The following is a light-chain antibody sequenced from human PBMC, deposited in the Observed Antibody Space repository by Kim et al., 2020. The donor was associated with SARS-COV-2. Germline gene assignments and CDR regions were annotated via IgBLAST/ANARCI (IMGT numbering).Light chain of an antibody. CDR2: LGS. Sequence: DIVMTQSTLSLPVTPGEPASISCRSSQSLLHSNGYNYLDWFLQKPGQSPQLLIYLGSNRASGVPDRFSGSGSGTDFTLRISRVEAEDVGIYICMQALQTPFTFGPGTKVDIK. J-gene: IGKJ3*01. CDR3: MQALQTPFT. CDR1: QSLLHSNGYNY. V-gene: IGKV2-28*01.